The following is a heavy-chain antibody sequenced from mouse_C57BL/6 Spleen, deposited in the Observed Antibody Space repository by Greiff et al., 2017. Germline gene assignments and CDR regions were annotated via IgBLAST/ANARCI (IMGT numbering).Heavy chain of an antibody. CDR3: ATYYEGYFDY. CDR2: LYPSSGYT. D-gene: IGHD1-1*01. V-gene: IGHV1-7*01. Sequence: QVQLKQSGAELAKPGASVKLSCKASGYTFTSYWMHWVKQRPGQGLEWIGYLYPSSGYTKYNQKFKDKATLTADKSSSTAYMQLSSLTYEDSAVYYCATYYEGYFDYWGQGTTLTVSS. J-gene: IGHJ2*01. CDR1: GYTFTSYW.